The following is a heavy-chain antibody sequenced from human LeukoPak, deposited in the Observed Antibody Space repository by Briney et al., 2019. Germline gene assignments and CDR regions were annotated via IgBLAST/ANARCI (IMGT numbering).Heavy chain of an antibody. CDR1: GFTFNSYA. J-gene: IGHJ5*02. CDR3: AKGSGSSQLNWFDP. V-gene: IGHV3-23*01. Sequence: GGSLRLSCAASGFTFNSYAMSWVRQAPRKVLEWVSTISYSGSITYYADSVKGRFTISRDNSKNTLYLQMNSLRAEDTAVYYCAKGSGSSQLNWFDPWGQGTLVTVSS. D-gene: IGHD3-10*01. CDR2: ISYSGSIT.